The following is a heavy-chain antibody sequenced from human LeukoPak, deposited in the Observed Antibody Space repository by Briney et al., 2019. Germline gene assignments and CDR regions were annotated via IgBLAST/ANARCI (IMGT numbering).Heavy chain of an antibody. D-gene: IGHD3-10*01. CDR2: IYTSGST. Sequence: SETLSLACTVSGGSISSYYWSWIRQPAGKGLEWIGRIYTSGSTNYNPSLKSRVTMSVDTSKNQFSLKLSSVTAADTAVYYCARSAGRLRYYGMDVWGQGTTVTVSS. J-gene: IGHJ6*02. CDR3: ARSAGRLRYYGMDV. CDR1: GGSISSYY. V-gene: IGHV4-4*07.